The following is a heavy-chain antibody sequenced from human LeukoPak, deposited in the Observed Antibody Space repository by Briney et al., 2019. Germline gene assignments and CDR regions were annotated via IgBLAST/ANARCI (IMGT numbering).Heavy chain of an antibody. CDR3: AKDRAVGEQFDY. Sequence: QAGGSLRLSCAGSGFTFNNYGMNWVRQAPGKGLEWVSGISAGGTNTYYADSVKGRFSISRDKSKNTVYLQMNSLRAEDTAVYYCAKDRAVGEQFDYWGQGTLVTVSS. CDR2: ISAGGTNT. V-gene: IGHV3-23*01. CDR1: GFTFNNYG. D-gene: IGHD1/OR15-1a*01. J-gene: IGHJ4*02.